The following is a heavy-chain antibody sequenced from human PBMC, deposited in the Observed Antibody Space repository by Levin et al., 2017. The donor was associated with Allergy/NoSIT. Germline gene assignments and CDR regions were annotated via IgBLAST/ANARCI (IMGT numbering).Heavy chain of an antibody. CDR1: GGTFSSYA. D-gene: IGHD6-19*01. J-gene: IGHJ6*02. CDR2: IIPIFGTA. Sequence: KISCKASGGTFSSYAISWVRQAPGQGLEWMGGIIPIFGTANYAQKFQGRVTITADESTSTAYMELSSLRSEDTAVYYCARDPGIAVAGLYYYYGMDVWGQGTTVTVSS. CDR3: ARDPGIAVAGLYYYYGMDV. V-gene: IGHV1-69*01.